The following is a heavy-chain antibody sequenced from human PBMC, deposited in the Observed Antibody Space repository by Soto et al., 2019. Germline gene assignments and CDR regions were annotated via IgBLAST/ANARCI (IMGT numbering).Heavy chain of an antibody. V-gene: IGHV3-73*01. CDR1: GFNFSGSA. CDR3: TGRGGHSLQDI. D-gene: IGHD2-15*01. Sequence: EVQLEESGGGLVQPGGSLKLSCAGLGFNFSGSALHWVRQPSGKGLEWVGRIRSKAKKYATSYATSVQGRFSLSRDDSKNTAFLQMNSLRDEDTGVYFCTGRGGHSLQDIWGRGTLVSVSS. CDR2: IRSKAKKYAT. J-gene: IGHJ4*02.